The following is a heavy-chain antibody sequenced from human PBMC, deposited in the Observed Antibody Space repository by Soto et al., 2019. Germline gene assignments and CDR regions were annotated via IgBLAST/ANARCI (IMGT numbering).Heavy chain of an antibody. CDR3: ARGSRSYYGDFDY. J-gene: IGHJ4*02. D-gene: IGHD1-26*01. Sequence: ASVKVSCTASGYTFTSYDINWVRQATGQGLEWMGWMNPNSGNTGYAQKFQGRVTMTRNTSISTAYMELSSLRSEDTAVYYCARGSRSYYGDFDYWGQGTLVTVSS. V-gene: IGHV1-8*01. CDR1: GYTFTSYD. CDR2: MNPNSGNT.